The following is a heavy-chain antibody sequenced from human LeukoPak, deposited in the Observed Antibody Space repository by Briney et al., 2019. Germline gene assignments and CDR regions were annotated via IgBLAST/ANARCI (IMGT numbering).Heavy chain of an antibody. J-gene: IGHJ4*02. CDR1: GFTFSSYA. CDR2: ISGSGGST. CDR3: AKAYTWTSRRYCSSTSCYHDY. D-gene: IGHD2-2*01. Sequence: GGSLRLSCAASGFTFSSYAMSWVRQAPGKGLEWVSAISGSGGSTYYADSVKGRFTISRDNSKNTLYLQMNSLRAEDTAVYYCAKAYTWTSRRYCSSTSCYHDYWGQGTLVTVSS. V-gene: IGHV3-23*01.